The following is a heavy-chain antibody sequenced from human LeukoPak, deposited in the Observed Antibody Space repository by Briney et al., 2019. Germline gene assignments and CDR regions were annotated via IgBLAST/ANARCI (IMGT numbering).Heavy chain of an antibody. J-gene: IGHJ6*02. D-gene: IGHD5-18*01. CDR1: GGTFSSYA. CDR3: AREHVDTAMANYYYYGMDV. V-gene: IGHV1-69*13. CDR2: IIPIFGTA. Sequence: ASVKVSCKASGGTFSSYAISWVRQAPGQGLEWMGGIIPIFGTANYAQKFQGRVTITADESTSTAYMELSSLRFEDTAAYYCAREHVDTAMANYYYYGMDVWGQGTTVTVSS.